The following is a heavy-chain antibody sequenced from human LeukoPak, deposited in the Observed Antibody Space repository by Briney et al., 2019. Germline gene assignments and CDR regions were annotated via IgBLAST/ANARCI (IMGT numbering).Heavy chain of an antibody. Sequence: ASVNVSCKASVYTFTGYYMHWVRQAPGQGLEWMGWINPNSGGTNYAQKFQGRATMTRDTSISTAHMELSRLRSDDTAVYYCAREGGSGSYWIGDYWGQGTLVTVSS. CDR2: INPNSGGT. CDR1: VYTFTGYY. V-gene: IGHV1-2*02. CDR3: AREGGSGSYWIGDY. J-gene: IGHJ4*02. D-gene: IGHD3-10*01.